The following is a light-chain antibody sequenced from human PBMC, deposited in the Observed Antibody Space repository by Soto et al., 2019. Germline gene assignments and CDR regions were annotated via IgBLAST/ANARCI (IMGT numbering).Light chain of an antibody. J-gene: IGKJ3*01. V-gene: IGKV1-39*01. CDR2: AAS. CDR3: QQTSSDLLFT. CDR1: QSITTY. Sequence: DIQMTQSPSSLSASVGDRVTITCRASQSITTYLNWYQHKPGKAPRLLIYAASSLQSGVPSRFSGSGYGTDFTLTITSLQPEDFATYYCQQTSSDLLFTFGPGTKVDIK.